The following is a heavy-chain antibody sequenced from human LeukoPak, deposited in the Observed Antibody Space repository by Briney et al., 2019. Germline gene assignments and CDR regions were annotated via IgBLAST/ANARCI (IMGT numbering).Heavy chain of an antibody. J-gene: IGHJ5*02. V-gene: IGHV3-15*01. CDR3: TTDLTMVRGNRYWFDP. Sequence: KGREWVGRIKSKTDGGTTDYAAPVKGRFPISRDDSKNTLYLQMNSLKTEDTALFYCTTDLTMVRGNRYWFDPWGQGTLVTVSS. CDR2: IKSKTDGGTT. D-gene: IGHD3-10*01.